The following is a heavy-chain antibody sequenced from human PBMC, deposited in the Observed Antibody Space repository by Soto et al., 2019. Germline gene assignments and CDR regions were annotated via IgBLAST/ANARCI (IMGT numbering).Heavy chain of an antibody. J-gene: IGHJ4*02. CDR1: GYTFTSYG. V-gene: IGHV1-18*01. CDR2: ISAYNGNT. D-gene: IGHD3-3*01. CDR3: ARKILYDFWSGYPLLDY. Sequence: GASVKVSCKASGYTFTSYGISWVRQAPGQGLEWMGWISAYNGNTNYAQKLQGRVTMTTDTSTSTACMELRSLRSDDTAVYYCARKILYDFWSGYPLLDYWGQGTLVTVSS.